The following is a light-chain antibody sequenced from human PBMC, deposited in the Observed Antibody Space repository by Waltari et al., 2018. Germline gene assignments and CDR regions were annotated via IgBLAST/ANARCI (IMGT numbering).Light chain of an antibody. CDR2: ATS. V-gene: IGKV1-9*01. Sequence: IQLTQSPSSLSASAGDRVTITCRASQAIRSYLAWYQQKPGKAPKVLIYATSTLQSGVPSRFSGSGSGTDFTLTISSLQPEDFATYYCQQLDSYTFTFGPGTKVDIK. CDR3: QQLDSYTFT. CDR1: QAIRSY. J-gene: IGKJ3*01.